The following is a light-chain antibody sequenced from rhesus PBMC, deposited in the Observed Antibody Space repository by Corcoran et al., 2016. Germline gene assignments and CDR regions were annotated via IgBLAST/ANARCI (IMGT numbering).Light chain of an antibody. CDR3: LQHNSYPLT. J-gene: IGKJ4*01. Sequence: DIQMTQSPSSLSASVGDTVTITCRASQGISSYLNWFQQKPGKAPKLLIFAASSLESGVPSRFSGSGSGTEFTLTISSLQPEDFAGYYCLQHNSYPLTFGGGTKVELK. V-gene: IGKV1-28*01. CDR1: QGISSY. CDR2: AAS.